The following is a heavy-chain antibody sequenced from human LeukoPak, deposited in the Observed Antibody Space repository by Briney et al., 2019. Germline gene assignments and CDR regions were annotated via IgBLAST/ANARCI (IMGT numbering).Heavy chain of an antibody. Sequence: ASVKVSFKASGGTFSIYAISWVRQAPGQGLEWMGGIIPMFGTANYAQKFQGRVTINADNSTSTAYMDLSSLRSQDTAVYYCARATSDIYCSGGTCYIPFYYWGQETLVTASS. CDR1: GGTFSIYA. V-gene: IGHV1-69*06. J-gene: IGHJ4*02. CDR2: IIPMFGTA. D-gene: IGHD2-15*01. CDR3: ARATSDIYCSGGTCYIPFYY.